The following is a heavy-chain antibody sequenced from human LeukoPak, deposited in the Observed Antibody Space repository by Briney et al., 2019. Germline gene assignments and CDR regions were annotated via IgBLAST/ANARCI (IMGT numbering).Heavy chain of an antibody. CDR1: GYTFTGYY. J-gene: IGHJ4*02. CDR2: INPNSGGT. CDR3: ATAHGSRGFDY. Sequence: ASVKVSCKASGYTFTGYYMHWVRQAPGQGLEWMGWINPNSGGTNYAQKFQGRVTMTRDTSISTACMERSRLRSDDTAVYYCATAHGSRGFDYWGQGTLVTVSS. V-gene: IGHV1-2*02. D-gene: IGHD3-10*01.